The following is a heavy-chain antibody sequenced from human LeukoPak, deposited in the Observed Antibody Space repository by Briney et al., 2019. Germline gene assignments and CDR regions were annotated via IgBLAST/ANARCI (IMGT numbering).Heavy chain of an antibody. CDR2: INGDGYSI. CDR3: AELGITMIGGV. J-gene: IGHJ6*04. D-gene: IGHD3-10*02. V-gene: IGHV3-74*01. CDR1: GFAFSGYW. Sequence: GGSLRLSCAASGFAFSGYWMHWVRQAPGKGLVWLSRINGDGYSISYADSVKGRFTISRDNAKNTLYLQMNSLRAEDTAMYYCAELGITMIGGVWGKGTTVTISS.